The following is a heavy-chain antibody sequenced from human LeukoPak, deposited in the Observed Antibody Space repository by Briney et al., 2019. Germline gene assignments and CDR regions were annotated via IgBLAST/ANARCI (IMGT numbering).Heavy chain of an antibody. Sequence: GASVKVSCKAPGYTFTGYYMHWVRQAPGQGLEWMGWINPNSGGTNYAQKFQGWVTMTRDTSISTAYMELSRLTFDDTAIYYCARGAAGYSGGFGGGMDVWGKGTTVTVSS. V-gene: IGHV1-2*04. D-gene: IGHD6-19*01. CDR1: GYTFTGYY. J-gene: IGHJ6*04. CDR2: INPNSGGT. CDR3: ARGAAGYSGGFGGGMDV.